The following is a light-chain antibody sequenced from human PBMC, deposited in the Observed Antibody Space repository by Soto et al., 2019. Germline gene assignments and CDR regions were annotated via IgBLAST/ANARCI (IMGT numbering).Light chain of an antibody. V-gene: IGKV3-15*01. Sequence: EVVMTQSPATLSVSPGERATLSCRASQRVSSNLAWYQQKPGQAPRLLIYGASTRATGLPARFSGSGSGTEFPLTISSLQSEDFAVYYCLQYNNWPSTFGQGTKLDI. CDR2: GAS. CDR3: LQYNNWPST. CDR1: QRVSSN. J-gene: IGKJ2*01.